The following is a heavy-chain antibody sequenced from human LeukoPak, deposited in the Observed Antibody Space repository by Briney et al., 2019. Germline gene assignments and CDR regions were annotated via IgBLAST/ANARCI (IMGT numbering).Heavy chain of an antibody. J-gene: IGHJ5*02. CDR3: ARGQLRFLEWLSFNWFDP. V-gene: IGHV4-61*02. Sequence: SETLSLTCTVSGGSISSGSYCWSWIRQPAGKGLEWIGRIYTSGSTNYNPSLKSRVTISVDTSKNQFSLKLSSVTAADTAVYYCARGQLRFLEWLSFNWFDPWGQGTLVTVSS. CDR1: GGSISSGSYC. D-gene: IGHD3-3*01. CDR2: IYTSGST.